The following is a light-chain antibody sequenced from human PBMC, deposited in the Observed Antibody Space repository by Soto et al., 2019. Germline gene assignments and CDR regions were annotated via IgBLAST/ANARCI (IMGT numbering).Light chain of an antibody. V-gene: IGKV1-27*01. CDR1: QDISNF. CDR3: QRYDSAPLT. Sequence: DIQMTKPPSSLFASRGDIVTITCRAGQDISNFLAGYQQKPAKVPELLIYAASTLQSGVPSRFSGSGSGTDFTLTISSLQPVDVATSYCQRYDSAPLTFAGQTKLDI. CDR2: AAS. J-gene: IGKJ4*01.